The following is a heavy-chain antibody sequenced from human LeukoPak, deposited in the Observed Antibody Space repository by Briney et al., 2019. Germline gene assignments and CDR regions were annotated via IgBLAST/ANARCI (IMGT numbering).Heavy chain of an antibody. D-gene: IGHD6-13*01. V-gene: IGHV3-30*02. Sequence: PGGSLRLSCAASGFTFSSYGMHWVRQAPGKGLEWVAFIRYDGSNKYYADSVKGRFTISRDNSKNTLYLQMNSLRAEDTAVYYCARSIAAAQPFFDYWGQGTLVTVSS. CDR2: IRYDGSNK. J-gene: IGHJ4*02. CDR1: GFTFSSYG. CDR3: ARSIAAAQPFFDY.